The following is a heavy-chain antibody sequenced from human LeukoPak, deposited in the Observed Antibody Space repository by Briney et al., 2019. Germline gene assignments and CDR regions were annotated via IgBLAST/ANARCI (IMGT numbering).Heavy chain of an antibody. J-gene: IGHJ4*02. CDR1: GFTFSSYW. V-gene: IGHV3-74*01. Sequence: PGGSLRLSCAASGFTFSSYWMHWVRQAPGKGLVWVSRIDNYGSSPSYADSVKGRFTISRDNAKNTLYLQMNSLRAEDTAVYYCARELYYYDSSAYGLAYWGQGTLVTVSS. D-gene: IGHD3-22*01. CDR3: ARELYYYDSSAYGLAY. CDR2: IDNYGSSP.